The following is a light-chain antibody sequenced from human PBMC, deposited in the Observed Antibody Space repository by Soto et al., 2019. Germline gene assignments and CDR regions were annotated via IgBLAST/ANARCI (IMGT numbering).Light chain of an antibody. Sequence: QSALTQPPSASGSPGQSVTISCTGTSSDVGGYNYVSWYQQHPGKAPKLMIYEVVKRPSGVPDRFSGSKSGNTASLTVSGLQAEDEADYYCCSYAGHTNVLFGGGTKLTVL. CDR2: EVV. J-gene: IGLJ2*01. CDR1: SSDVGGYNY. CDR3: CSYAGHTNVL. V-gene: IGLV2-8*01.